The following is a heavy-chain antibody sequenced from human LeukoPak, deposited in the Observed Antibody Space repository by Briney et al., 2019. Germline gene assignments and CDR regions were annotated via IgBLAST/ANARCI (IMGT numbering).Heavy chain of an antibody. D-gene: IGHD5-12*01. Sequence: GGSLRLSCAASGFTFSSYSMNWVRQAPGKGLEWVSFISTSSSYIYYADSMKGRFTISRDNAKKSLYLQMNNLRGEDTAVYYCARDLRPFSGYDNLAFDIWGQGTMVTVSS. V-gene: IGHV3-21*01. CDR2: ISTSSSYI. CDR3: ARDLRPFSGYDNLAFDI. J-gene: IGHJ3*02. CDR1: GFTFSSYS.